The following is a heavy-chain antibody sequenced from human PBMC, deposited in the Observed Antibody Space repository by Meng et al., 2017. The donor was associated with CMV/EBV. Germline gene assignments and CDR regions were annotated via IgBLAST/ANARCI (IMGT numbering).Heavy chain of an antibody. CDR2: INHSGST. D-gene: IGHD6-13*01. Sequence: ETLSLTCAVYGGSFSGYYWSWIRQPPGKGLEWIGEINHSGSTNYNPSLKSRVTISVDTSKNQFSLKLSSVTAADTAVYYCARGIAAAGEHHGPWGQGTLVTVSS. J-gene: IGHJ5*02. CDR3: ARGIAAAGEHHGP. CDR1: GGSFSGYY. V-gene: IGHV4-34*01.